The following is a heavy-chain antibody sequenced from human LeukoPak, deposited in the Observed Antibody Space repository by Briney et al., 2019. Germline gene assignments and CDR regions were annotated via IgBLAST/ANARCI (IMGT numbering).Heavy chain of an antibody. J-gene: IGHJ4*02. CDR2: INPNSGGT. V-gene: IGHV1-2*02. CDR1: GYTFTGYY. Sequence: ASVKVSCXASGYTFTGYYMHWVRLAPGQGLEWMGWINPNSGGTNYAQKFQGRVTMTRDTSISTAYMELSRLRSDDTAVYYCARTSYYDSSGPVTDYWGQGTLVTVSS. D-gene: IGHD3-22*01. CDR3: ARTSYYDSSGPVTDY.